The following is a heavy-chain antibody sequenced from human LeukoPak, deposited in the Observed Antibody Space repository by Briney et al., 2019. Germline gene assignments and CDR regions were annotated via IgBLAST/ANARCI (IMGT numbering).Heavy chain of an antibody. CDR2: ISSSGSPK. D-gene: IGHD5-12*01. J-gene: IGHJ6*04. CDR1: GFPFSSYE. Sequence: GGSLRLSCAASGFPFSSYEMNWVRQAPGKGLEWVSYISSSGSPKYYADSVKRRFTISRDNAKNSLYLQMNSLRAEDTAVYYCARKDYGGYAYYYYGLDVWGKGTTVTVSS. V-gene: IGHV3-48*03. CDR3: ARKDYGGYAYYYYGLDV.